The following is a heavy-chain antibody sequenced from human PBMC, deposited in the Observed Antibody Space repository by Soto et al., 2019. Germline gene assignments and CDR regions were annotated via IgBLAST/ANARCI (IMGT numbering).Heavy chain of an antibody. Sequence: QVQLVQSGAEVRKPGASVKVSCKASGYTFSSHGIIWVRQAHGQGLEWMGWISGYNGNAKYAQRFQGRVTMTTDTSTSTVYMDLRSLGSDDSAVYYCVREGRYGWYDCWCQGTLVTVSS. D-gene: IGHD4-17*01. CDR3: VREGRYGWYDC. J-gene: IGHJ5*01. CDR1: GYTFSSHG. CDR2: ISGYNGNA. V-gene: IGHV1-18*01.